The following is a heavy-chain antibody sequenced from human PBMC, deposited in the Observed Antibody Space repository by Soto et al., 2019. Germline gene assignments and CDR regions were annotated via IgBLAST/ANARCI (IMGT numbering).Heavy chain of an antibody. J-gene: IGHJ4*02. D-gene: IGHD6-19*01. CDR3: ARVGSSGWSPDY. V-gene: IGHV4-59*11. Sequence: PSETLSLTCTVSGGSISGHYWIWIRQSPGKGLEWIGYIFYSGSTNYNPSLKSRVTLSADTSKNQFSLRLNSVTAADTAVYYCARVGSSGWSPDYWGQGTLVTVSS. CDR2: IFYSGST. CDR1: GGSISGHY.